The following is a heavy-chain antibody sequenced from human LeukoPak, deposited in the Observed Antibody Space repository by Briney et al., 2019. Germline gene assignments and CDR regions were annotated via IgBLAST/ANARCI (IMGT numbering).Heavy chain of an antibody. D-gene: IGHD5-18*01. V-gene: IGHV3-73*01. Sequence: GGSLRLSCAASGFTFSGSAMHWVRQASGKGLEGVGRIRSKANSYATAYAASVKGRFTISRDDSKNTAYLQMNSLKTEDTAVYYCTRRSAMVPGFDYWGQGTLVTVSS. CDR1: GFTFSGSA. CDR3: TRRSAMVPGFDY. CDR2: IRSKANSYAT. J-gene: IGHJ4*02.